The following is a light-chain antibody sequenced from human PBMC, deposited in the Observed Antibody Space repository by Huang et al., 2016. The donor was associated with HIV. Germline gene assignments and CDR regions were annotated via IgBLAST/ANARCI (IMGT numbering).Light chain of an antibody. J-gene: IGKJ2*01. CDR3: QQSYSSPRT. CDR1: QSISSY. CDR2: AAS. V-gene: IGKV1-39*01. Sequence: DIQLTQSPSSLSASVGDRVTLTCRASQSISSYLHWYQQRPGKAPKLLIYAASTLQSGVPSRFSGSGSETYFTLTISSLQPEDFATYYCQQSYSSPRTFGQGTNLEIK.